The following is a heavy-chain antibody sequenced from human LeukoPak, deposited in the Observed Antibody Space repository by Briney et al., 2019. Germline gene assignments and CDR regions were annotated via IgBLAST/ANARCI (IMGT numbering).Heavy chain of an antibody. CDR1: GFTFSSYE. CDR2: ISSSGSTI. J-gene: IGHJ4*02. D-gene: IGHD6-19*01. V-gene: IGHV3-48*03. Sequence: GGSLRLSCAASGFTFSSYEMNWVRQAPGKGLEWVSYISSSGSTIYYADSVKGRFTISRDNAKNSLCLQMNSLRAEDTAVYYCARSIAVAGSPSDYWGQGTLVTVSS. CDR3: ARSIAVAGSPSDY.